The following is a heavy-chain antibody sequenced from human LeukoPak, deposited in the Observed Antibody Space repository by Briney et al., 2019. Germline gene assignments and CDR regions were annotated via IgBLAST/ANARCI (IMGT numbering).Heavy chain of an antibody. CDR3: ARVKQRLVRLLGRDTTYNYYYYMDV. D-gene: IGHD6-13*01. J-gene: IGHJ6*03. V-gene: IGHV3-7*02. CDR2: IKQDRSEK. Sequence: QPGGSLRLSCEASGFMFSSYWISWVRQAPGKGLEWVANIKQDRSEKYYVDSVKGRFTVSRDNARNSLYLQMNSLSPEDTAVYYCARVKQRLVRLLGRDTTYNYYYYMDVWGKGTTVTVSS. CDR1: GFMFSSYW.